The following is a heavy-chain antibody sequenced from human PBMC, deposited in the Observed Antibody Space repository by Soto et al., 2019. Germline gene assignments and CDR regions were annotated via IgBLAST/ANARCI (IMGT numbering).Heavy chain of an antibody. V-gene: IGHV3-23*01. Sequence: PGGSLRLSCAASGFTFSKYALTWVRQAPGKGLEWVSAISGSGESKYDADSVKGRFTISRDNSKNTLYLEMNSLRPEDTAMYYCAKTSVVIVVVTSFDHWGQGTLVTVSS. J-gene: IGHJ4*02. CDR2: ISGSGESK. CDR3: AKTSVVIVVVTSFDH. D-gene: IGHD3-22*01. CDR1: GFTFSKYA.